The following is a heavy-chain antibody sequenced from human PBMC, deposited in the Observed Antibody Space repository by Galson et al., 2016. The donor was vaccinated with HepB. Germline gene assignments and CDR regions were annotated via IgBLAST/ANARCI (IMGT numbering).Heavy chain of an antibody. D-gene: IGHD3-10*01. CDR1: GGSVSSGSYY. CDR3: ARDGRLVWFGAQEDNDALDI. J-gene: IGHJ3*02. V-gene: IGHV4-61*03. Sequence: SETLSLTCNVSGGSVSSGSYYWTWIRQPPGERLEWIGYIHYSGNSNYNPSLKSRVTISLDPSKNHFSLKLSSVTAADTAVYYCARDGRLVWFGAQEDNDALDIWGQGTMVTVSS. CDR2: IHYSGNS.